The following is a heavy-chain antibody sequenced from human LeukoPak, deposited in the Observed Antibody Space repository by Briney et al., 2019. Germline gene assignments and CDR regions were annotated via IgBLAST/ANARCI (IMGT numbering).Heavy chain of an antibody. CDR1: GFTFSSYW. CDR2: INSDGSST. J-gene: IGHJ5*02. CDR3: ARDRFRGAVAGIPWFDP. Sequence: GGSLRLSCAASGFTFSSYWMRWVRQAPGKGLVWVSRINSDGSSTSYADSVKGRFTISRDNAKNTLYLQMNSLRAEDTAVYYCARDRFRGAVAGIPWFDPWGQGTLVTVSS. V-gene: IGHV3-74*01. D-gene: IGHD6-19*01.